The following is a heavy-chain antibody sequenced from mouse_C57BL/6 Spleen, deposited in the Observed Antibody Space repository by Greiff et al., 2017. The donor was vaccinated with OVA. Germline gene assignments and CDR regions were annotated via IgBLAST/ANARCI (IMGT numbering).Heavy chain of an antibody. CDR1: GYSFTGYY. CDR2: INPSTGGT. J-gene: IGHJ4*01. Sequence: VQLQQSGPELVKPGASVKISCKASGYSFTGYYMNWVKQSPEKSLEWIGEINPSTGGTTYNQKFKAKATLTVDKSSSTAYMQLKSLTSEDSAVYYCARRYYGSYYYAMDYWGQGTSVTVSS. V-gene: IGHV1-42*01. D-gene: IGHD1-1*01. CDR3: ARRYYGSYYYAMDY.